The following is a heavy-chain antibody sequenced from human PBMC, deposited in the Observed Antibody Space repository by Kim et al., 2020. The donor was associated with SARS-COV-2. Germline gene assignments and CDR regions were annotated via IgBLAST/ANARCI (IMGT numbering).Heavy chain of an antibody. V-gene: IGHV4-34*13. Sequence: PTLKGRVTISVDTSKNQFALKLCSVTAADTAVYYCARGIVVVPAAHFDYWGQGTLVTVSS. CDR3: ARGIVVVPAAHFDY. J-gene: IGHJ4*02. D-gene: IGHD2-2*01.